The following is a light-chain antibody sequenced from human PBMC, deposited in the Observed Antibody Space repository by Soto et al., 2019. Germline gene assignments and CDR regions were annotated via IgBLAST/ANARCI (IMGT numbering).Light chain of an antibody. CDR3: RQDYNLPQT. CDR2: GAS. Sequence: EIVMTQSPATLSLSPGERATLSCRASQSVSSSYLSWYQQKPGQAPRLLIYGASTRATGIPARFSGSGSGTDFTLTISSLQPEDFAVYYCRQDYNLPQTFGQGTKLEIK. V-gene: IGKV3D-7*01. J-gene: IGKJ2*01. CDR1: QSVSSSY.